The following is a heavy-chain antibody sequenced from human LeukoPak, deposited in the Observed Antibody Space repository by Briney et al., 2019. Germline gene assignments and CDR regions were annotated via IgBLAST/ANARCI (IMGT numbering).Heavy chain of an antibody. D-gene: IGHD3-10*01. CDR2: INPNSSGT. J-gene: IGHJ4*02. Sequence: GASVKVSCKASGYTFTGYYMHWVRQAPGQGLEWMGWINPNSSGTNYAQKFQGRVTMTRDTSISTAYMELSRLRSDDTAVYYCARASLHYYGSGSYSEGFDYWGQGTLVTVSS. CDR3: ARASLHYYGSGSYSEGFDY. V-gene: IGHV1-2*02. CDR1: GYTFTGYY.